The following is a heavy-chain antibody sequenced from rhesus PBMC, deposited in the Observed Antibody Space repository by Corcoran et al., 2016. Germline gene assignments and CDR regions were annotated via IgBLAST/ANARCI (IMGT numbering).Heavy chain of an antibody. D-gene: IGHD6-13*01. V-gene: IGHV4-106*01. CDR3: ARPLAAGQVEVDY. Sequence: WIRQPPGTGLEWIGYIYGSGGGTNYNPSLKNRVTISIDTSKNQFSLKLSSVTAADTAVYYCARPLAAGQVEVDYWGQGVLVTVSS. CDR2: IYGSGGGT. J-gene: IGHJ4*01.